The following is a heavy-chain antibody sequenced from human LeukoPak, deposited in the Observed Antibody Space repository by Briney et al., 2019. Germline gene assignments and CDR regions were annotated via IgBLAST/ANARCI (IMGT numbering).Heavy chain of an antibody. Sequence: SETLSLTCTVSGGSISSYYWSWIRQPPGKGLEWIGYIYYSGSTNYNPSLKSRVTISVDTPKNQFSRKLSSATAADTAVYYCAREEASGTGIHDYWGQGTLVTVSS. CDR1: GGSISSYY. D-gene: IGHD5-18*01. CDR3: AREEASGTGIHDY. V-gene: IGHV4-59*01. CDR2: IYYSGST. J-gene: IGHJ4*02.